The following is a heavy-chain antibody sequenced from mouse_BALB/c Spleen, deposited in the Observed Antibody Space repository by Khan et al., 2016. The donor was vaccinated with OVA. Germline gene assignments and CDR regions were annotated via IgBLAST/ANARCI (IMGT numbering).Heavy chain of an antibody. CDR1: GFSLSNYS. CDR2: IWSAGST. V-gene: IGHV2-2*02. Sequence: QVQLKQSGPGLVQPSQSLSITCTVSGFSLSNYSVHWVRQSPGKGLEWLGVIWSAGSTDHNAAFISRLTISKDTSRSQVFFKMNSLPPNDTAIYYCARSGYDYGRGALFTYWGQGTLVTVSA. J-gene: IGHJ3*01. D-gene: IGHD2-4*01. CDR3: ARSGYDYGRGALFTY.